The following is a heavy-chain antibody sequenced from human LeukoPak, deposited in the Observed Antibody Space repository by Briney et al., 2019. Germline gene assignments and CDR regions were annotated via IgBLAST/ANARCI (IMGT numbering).Heavy chain of an antibody. CDR2: IYYSGTT. J-gene: IGHJ4*02. CDR3: AKDYYDSSGYYGLPDY. V-gene: IGHV4-34*01. CDR1: GGSFSGYY. Sequence: SETLSLTCAVYGGSFSGYYWSWIRQPPGKGLEWIGSIYYSGTTHYNPSLKSRVTMSVDTSKNQFSLKLSSVTAADTAVYYCAKDYYDSSGYYGLPDYWGQGTLVAVSS. D-gene: IGHD3-22*01.